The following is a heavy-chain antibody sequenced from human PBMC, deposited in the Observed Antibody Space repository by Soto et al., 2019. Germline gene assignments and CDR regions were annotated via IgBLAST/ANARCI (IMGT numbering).Heavy chain of an antibody. CDR2: TYYGASS. CDR1: GYSISSGYY. J-gene: IGHJ4*02. V-gene: IGHV4-38-2*01. CDR3: VRVAGSASWYETDS. Sequence: LSLTCAVSGYSISSGYYWGWIRQPPGKGLEWLGTTYYGASSYYNPSLRSRITILLDASTNQLSLKLSSVTAADTAVYFCVRVAGSASWYETDSWGQGILVTVSS. D-gene: IGHD6-13*01.